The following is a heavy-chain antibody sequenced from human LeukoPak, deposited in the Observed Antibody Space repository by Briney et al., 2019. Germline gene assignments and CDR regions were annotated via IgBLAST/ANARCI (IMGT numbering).Heavy chain of an antibody. CDR1: GGSFSGYY. CDR2: INHSGNT. Sequence: PPETLSLTCAVYGGSFSGYYWSWIRQPPGKGLEWIGEINHSGNTNSNPSLKSRVTISVDTSKNQFSLKLSSVTAADTAVYYCARSLQNWGQGTLVTVSS. D-gene: IGHD2-21*02. J-gene: IGHJ4*02. CDR3: ARSLQN. V-gene: IGHV4-34*01.